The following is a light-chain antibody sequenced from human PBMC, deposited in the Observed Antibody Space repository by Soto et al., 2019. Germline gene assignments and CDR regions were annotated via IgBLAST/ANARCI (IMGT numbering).Light chain of an antibody. J-gene: IGLJ2*01. CDR3: CSYAGSSTFVV. V-gene: IGLV2-23*03. CDR1: SSDVGSYNF. Sequence: QSALTQPASVSGSPGQSITISCTGTSSDVGSYNFVSWYQHHPGKAPQLMIYAGSERPSGISDRFSGSKSGNTASLTISGLQAEDEADYYCCSYAGSSTFVVFGGGTKVTVL. CDR2: AGS.